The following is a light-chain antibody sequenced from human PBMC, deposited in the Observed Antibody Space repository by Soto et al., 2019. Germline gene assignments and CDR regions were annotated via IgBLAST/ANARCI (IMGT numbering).Light chain of an antibody. CDR2: GAS. CDR3: QQYNNWPLT. Sequence: ETVMTQSPATLSVSPAESATLSCRASQSVSSDLAWYQQKPGQAPSLLIYGASTRATGIPARFSGSGSGTEFTLTISSPQSEDFAVYHCQQYNNWPLTFGGGTKVDIK. V-gene: IGKV3-15*01. CDR1: QSVSSD. J-gene: IGKJ4*01.